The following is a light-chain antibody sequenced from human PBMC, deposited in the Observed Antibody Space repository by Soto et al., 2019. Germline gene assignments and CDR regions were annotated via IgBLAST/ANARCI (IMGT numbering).Light chain of an antibody. CDR3: QQYNNWPWT. Sequence: DIQMTQSPSSLSASVGDRVTLTCRASQIISIYLNWYQQKPGRAPNLLIYAASGLQSGVPSRFSGGGSGTEFTLTISSLQPDEFAVYYCQQYNNWPWTVGQGTKVDIK. CDR1: QIISIY. V-gene: IGKV1-39*01. CDR2: AAS. J-gene: IGKJ1*01.